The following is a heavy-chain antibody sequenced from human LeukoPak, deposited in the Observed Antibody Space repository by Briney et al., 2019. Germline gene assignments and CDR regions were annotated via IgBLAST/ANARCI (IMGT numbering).Heavy chain of an antibody. CDR1: GFTFSDDW. J-gene: IGHJ4*02. V-gene: IGHV3-74*03. CDR2: TNTDGSNT. CDR3: ARLLMIRGLVGDF. Sequence: GGSLRPSCVASGFTFSDDWMHWVRQVPGEGLEWVSRTNTDGSNTKYAGSVKGRFTVSRDNARNTLYLQMNSLRAEDTAVYYCARLLMIRGLVGDFWGQGTLVTVSS. D-gene: IGHD3-10*01.